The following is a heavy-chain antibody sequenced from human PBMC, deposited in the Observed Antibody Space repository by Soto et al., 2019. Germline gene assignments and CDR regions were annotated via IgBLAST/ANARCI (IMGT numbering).Heavy chain of an antibody. CDR1: GGSISSSTYY. V-gene: IGHV4-39*01. J-gene: IGHJ4*02. Sequence: QLQLQESGPGLVKPSETLSLICTVSGGSISSSTYYWGWIRQPPGKGLEWIGNIYYSGSTYYNPSLKSRVTISGDTSKNQFSLKLSSVTAADTAMYCCARHARGSCYSWGQGTLVTVSS. D-gene: IGHD2-15*01. CDR2: IYYSGST. CDR3: ARHARGSCYS.